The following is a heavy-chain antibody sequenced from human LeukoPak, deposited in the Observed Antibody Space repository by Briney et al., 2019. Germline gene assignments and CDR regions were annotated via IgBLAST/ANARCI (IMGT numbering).Heavy chain of an antibody. CDR3: ARIGYTHYFDY. CDR2: INPSGGST. CDR1: GYTFTSYY. J-gene: IGHJ4*02. V-gene: IGHV1-46*01. D-gene: IGHD5-24*01. Sequence: ASVKVSCKASGYTFTSYYMHWVRQAPGQGLEWMGIINPSGGSTSYAQKFQGRVTMTRDTSTSTVYMELSRLRSDDTAVYYCARIGYTHYFDYWGQGTLVTVSS.